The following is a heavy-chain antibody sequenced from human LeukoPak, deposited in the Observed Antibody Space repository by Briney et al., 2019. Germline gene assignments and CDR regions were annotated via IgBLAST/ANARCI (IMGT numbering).Heavy chain of an antibody. D-gene: IGHD6-19*01. Sequence: ASVKVSCKASGGTFSSYAISWVRQAPGQGLEWMGRIIPIFGTANYAQKFQGRVTITTDESTSTAYMELSSLRSEDTAVYYCAREGGSGYSSGWYFLSWGQGTLVTVSS. CDR2: IIPIFGTA. J-gene: IGHJ4*02. V-gene: IGHV1-69*05. CDR3: AREGGSGYSSGWYFLS. CDR1: GGTFSSYA.